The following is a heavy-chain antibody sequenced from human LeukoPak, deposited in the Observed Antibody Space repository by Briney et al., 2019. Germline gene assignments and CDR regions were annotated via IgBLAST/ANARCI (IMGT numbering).Heavy chain of an antibody. CDR2: IYYSGST. J-gene: IGHJ6*02. CDR1: GGSVSSGSYY. Sequence: SETLSLTCTVSGGSVSSGSYYWSWIRQPPGKGLEWIGYIYYSGSTNYNPSLKSRVTISVDTSKNQFSLKLSSVTAADTAVYYCAREERYHYGMDVWGQGTTVTVSS. CDR3: AREERYHYGMDV. D-gene: IGHD1-1*01. V-gene: IGHV4-61*01.